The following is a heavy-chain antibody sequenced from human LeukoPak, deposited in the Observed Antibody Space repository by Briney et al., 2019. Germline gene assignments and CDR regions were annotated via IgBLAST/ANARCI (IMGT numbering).Heavy chain of an antibody. D-gene: IGHD3-10*02. V-gene: IGHV3-74*01. CDR1: GFTFSTYW. J-gene: IGHJ4*02. CDR2: IYSDGSGT. Sequence: GGSLRLSCAASGFTFSTYWMHWVRQAPGKGLVWVSRIYSDGSGTIYADSVKGRFTISRDNAKNKLYLQMNSLRAEDTAVYYCARDRNYVPDYWGQGTLVTVSS. CDR3: ARDRNYVPDY.